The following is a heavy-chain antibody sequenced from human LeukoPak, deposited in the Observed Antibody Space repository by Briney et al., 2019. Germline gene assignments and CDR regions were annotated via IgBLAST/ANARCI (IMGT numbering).Heavy chain of an antibody. V-gene: IGHV4-59*01. CDR2: IYYSGST. CDR3: ARESMYTFTI. Sequence: SETLSLTCTVSGGSISSYYWSWIRQPPGKGLEWIGYIYYSGSTNYNPSLKSRVTISVDTSKNRFSLKLSSVTAADTAVYFCARESMYTFTIWGQGTMVTVSS. CDR1: GGSISSYY. J-gene: IGHJ3*02. D-gene: IGHD2/OR15-2a*01.